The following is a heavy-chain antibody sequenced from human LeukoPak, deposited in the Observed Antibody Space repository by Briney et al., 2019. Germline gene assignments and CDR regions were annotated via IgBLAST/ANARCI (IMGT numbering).Heavy chain of an antibody. CDR2: ISYTGTT. CDR1: GDFSGDSITIYY. CDR3: VSGPNQYFLDY. J-gene: IGHJ4*02. D-gene: IGHD2/OR15-2a*01. Sequence: PSETLSLTCTVSGDFSGDSITIYYWSWVQQPPGKGLEWIGDISYTGTTNYNPSLKSRVTMSFDTSKNQFSLRLRSVTASDTAVYFCVSGPNQYFLDYWGQGTLVAAS. V-gene: IGHV4-59*12.